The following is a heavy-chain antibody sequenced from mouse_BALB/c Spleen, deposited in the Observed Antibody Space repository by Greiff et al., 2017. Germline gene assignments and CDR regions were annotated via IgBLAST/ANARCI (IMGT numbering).Heavy chain of an antibody. CDR2: IYPYNGGT. CDR1: GYTFTDYN. Sequence: VQLKQSGPELVKPGASVKISCKASGYTFTDYNMHWVKQSHGKSLEWIGYIYPYNGGTGYNQKFKSKATLTVDNSSSTAYMELRSLTSEDSAVYYCTYDYDAWFAYWGQGTLVTVSA. V-gene: IGHV1S29*02. J-gene: IGHJ3*01. CDR3: TYDYDAWFAY. D-gene: IGHD2-4*01.